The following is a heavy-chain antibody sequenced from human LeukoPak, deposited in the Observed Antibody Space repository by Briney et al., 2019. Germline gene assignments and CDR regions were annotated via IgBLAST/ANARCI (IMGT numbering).Heavy chain of an antibody. J-gene: IGHJ5*02. CDR3: AGGAYGSGRQANWFDA. CDR1: GGSISRGSYY. Sequence: SETLSLTCTVSGGSISRGSYYWSWIRQPAGKGLEWIGRIYTSGSTNYNPSLKSRVTISVDTSKNQFSLKLSSVTAADTAVYYCAGGAYGSGRQANWFDAWGQGTLVTVSS. D-gene: IGHD3-10*01. V-gene: IGHV4-61*02. CDR2: IYTSGST.